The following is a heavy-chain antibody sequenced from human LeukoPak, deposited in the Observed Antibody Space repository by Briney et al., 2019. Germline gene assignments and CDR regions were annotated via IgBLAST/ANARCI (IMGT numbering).Heavy chain of an antibody. J-gene: IGHJ6*02. D-gene: IGHD3-10*01. CDR2: IKQDGSEK. CDR1: GFTFSSYW. Sequence: GGSLRLSCAASGFTFSSYWMSWVRQAPGKGLEWVANIKQDGSEKYYVDSVKGRFTISRDNAKNSLYLQMNSLRAEDTAVYYCARDQGGDYYGSGSYQRDLCGMDVWGQGTTVTVSS. CDR3: ARDQGGDYYGSGSYQRDLCGMDV. V-gene: IGHV3-7*01.